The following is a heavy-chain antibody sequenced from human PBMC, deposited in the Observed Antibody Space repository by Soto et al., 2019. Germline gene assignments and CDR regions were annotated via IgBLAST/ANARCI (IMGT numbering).Heavy chain of an antibody. J-gene: IGHJ4*02. D-gene: IGHD3-3*01. Sequence: EVQLLESGGGLVQPGGSLRLSCAASGFTFSSYAMSWVRQAPGKGLEWVSAISGSGGSTYYAGSVKGRFTISRDNSKNTLYLQMNSLRAEDTAVYYCAKVWGGGFGVDNDYWGQGTLVTVSS. CDR1: GFTFSSYA. CDR3: AKVWGGGFGVDNDY. V-gene: IGHV3-23*01. CDR2: ISGSGGST.